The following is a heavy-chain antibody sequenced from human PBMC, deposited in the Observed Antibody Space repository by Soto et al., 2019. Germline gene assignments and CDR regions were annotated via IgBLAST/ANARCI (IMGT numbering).Heavy chain of an antibody. CDR3: WRESSIKDY. J-gene: IGHJ4*02. D-gene: IGHD6-6*01. Sequence: EVQLVESGGGLVQPGRSLRLSCAASGFTFDDYAMHWVRQAPGKGLEWVSGISWNSGSIGYADSVKGRFTISRDNAKNSLYLQMNSLRAEDTALYYCWRESSIKDYWGQGTLVTVSS. V-gene: IGHV3-9*01. CDR1: GFTFDDYA. CDR2: ISWNSGSI.